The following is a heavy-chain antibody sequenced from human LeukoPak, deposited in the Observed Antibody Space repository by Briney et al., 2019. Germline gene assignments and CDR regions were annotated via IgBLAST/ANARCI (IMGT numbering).Heavy chain of an antibody. V-gene: IGHV1-69*05. Sequence: SVRVSCKASGGTFSSYAISWVRQAPGQGLEWMGRIIPIFGTANYAQKFQGRVTITTDESTSTAYMELSSLRSEDTAVYYCARGTLGVVPAALGRACYYYYMDVWGKGTTVTVSS. D-gene: IGHD2-2*01. CDR1: GGTFSSYA. J-gene: IGHJ6*03. CDR2: IIPIFGTA. CDR3: ARGTLGVVPAALGRACYYYYMDV.